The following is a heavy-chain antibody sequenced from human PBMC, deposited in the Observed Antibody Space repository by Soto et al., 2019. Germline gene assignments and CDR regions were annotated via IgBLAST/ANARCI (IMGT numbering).Heavy chain of an antibody. V-gene: IGHV1-8*01. J-gene: IGHJ6*02. CDR1: GYTFTSYD. CDR3: ASEKTSYGMDV. CDR2: MNPNSGNT. Sequence: QVQLVQSGAEVKKPGASVKVSCKASGYTFTSYDINWVRQATGQGLEWMGWMNPNSGNTGYAQKFQGRVTMNRNTTIRTAYMALSSLRSEDTAVYSCASEKTSYGMDVWGQGTTVTVSS.